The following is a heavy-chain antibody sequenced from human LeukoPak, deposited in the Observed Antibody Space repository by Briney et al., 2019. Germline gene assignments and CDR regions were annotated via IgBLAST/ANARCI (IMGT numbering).Heavy chain of an antibody. CDR3: ARSQPRIAFDI. J-gene: IGHJ3*02. Sequence: PSETLSLTCTVSGGSISSGGYYWSWIRQHPGKGLEWIGYIYYSGSTYYNPSLKSRVTISVDTSKNQFSLKLSSVTAADTAVYYCARSQPRIAFDIWGQGTMVTVSS. CDR1: GGSISSGGYY. V-gene: IGHV4-31*03. CDR2: IYYSGST.